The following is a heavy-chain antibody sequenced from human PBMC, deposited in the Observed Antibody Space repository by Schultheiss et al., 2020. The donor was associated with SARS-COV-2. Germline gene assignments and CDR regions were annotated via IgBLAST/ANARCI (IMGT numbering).Heavy chain of an antibody. D-gene: IGHD6-19*01. CDR2: IYPGDSDT. J-gene: IGHJ4*02. CDR3: AVDSSGWYVGDY. V-gene: IGHV5-51*01. CDR1: GYSFTSYW. Sequence: GGSLRLSCKGSGYSFTSYWIGWVRQMPGKGLEWMGIIYPGDSDTRYSPSFQGQVTISADKSISTAYLQWCSLKASDTAMYYCAVDSSGWYVGDYWGQGTLVTVSS.